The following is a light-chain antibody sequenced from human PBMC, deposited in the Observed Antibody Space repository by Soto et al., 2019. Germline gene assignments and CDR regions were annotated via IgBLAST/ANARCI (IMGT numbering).Light chain of an antibody. CDR2: GAS. V-gene: IGKV3-20*01. CDR3: QQYGSSPWT. CDR1: QSISNNY. J-gene: IGKJ1*01. Sequence: EIVLTQSPGTLSLSPGERATLSCRASQSISNNYLAWHQQKPGQAPRLVIYGASSRATGIPDRFSGSGSGTDFTLTISRLEPEDFAVYYCQQYGSSPWTFGQGTKVEIK.